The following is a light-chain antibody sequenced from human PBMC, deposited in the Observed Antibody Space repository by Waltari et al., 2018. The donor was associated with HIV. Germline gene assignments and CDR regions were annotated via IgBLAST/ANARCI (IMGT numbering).Light chain of an antibody. CDR3: QQYGSSPYT. CDR1: QSVSDSY. J-gene: IGKJ2*01. CDR2: DAS. Sequence: DIVLTQTPGTLSWSPGERATLSCRASQSVSDSYLAWYQHKSGQPPRLVISDASKRAAGIPERFSGSGSETDFTLTIARLEPEDFAVYFCQQYGSSPYTFGQGTKLEIK. V-gene: IGKV3-20*01.